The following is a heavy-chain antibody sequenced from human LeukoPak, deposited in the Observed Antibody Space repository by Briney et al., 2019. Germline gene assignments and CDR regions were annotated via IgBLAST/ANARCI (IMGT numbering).Heavy chain of an antibody. J-gene: IGHJ6*03. V-gene: IGHV3-48*03. CDR1: GFTFSSYE. CDR2: ISSSGSTI. D-gene: IGHD2-21*02. CDR3: ARVLVVVTGNYMDV. Sequence: GGSLRLSCAASGFTFSSYEMNWVRQAPGKGLEWVSYISSSGSTIYYADSVKGRFTISRDNAKNSLYLQMNSLRAEDTTVYYCARVLVVVTGNYMDVWGKGTTVTISS.